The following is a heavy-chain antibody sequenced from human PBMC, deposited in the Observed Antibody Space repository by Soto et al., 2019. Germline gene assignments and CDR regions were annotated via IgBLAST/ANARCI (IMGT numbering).Heavy chain of an antibody. D-gene: IGHD3-10*01. CDR2: INAGNGNT. J-gene: IGHJ4*02. CDR1: GYTFTSYA. Sequence: GASVNVSCKASGYTFTSYAMHWVRQAPGQRLEWMGWINAGNGNTKYSQKFQGRVTITRDTSASTAYMELSGLRSEDTAVYSCARDLGFGLSDYWGQGTLVTVSS. CDR3: ARDLGFGLSDY. V-gene: IGHV1-3*01.